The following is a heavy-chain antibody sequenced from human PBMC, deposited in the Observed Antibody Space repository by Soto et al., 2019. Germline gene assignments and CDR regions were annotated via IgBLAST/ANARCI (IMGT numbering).Heavy chain of an antibody. D-gene: IGHD3-3*01. CDR3: AKDSRRRVVLRFLEWLLQHTYYYYYYGMDV. CDR2: ISGSGGST. Sequence: PGGSLRLSCAASGFTFSSYAMSWVRQAPGKGLEWVSAISGSGGSTYYADSVKGRFTISRDNSKNTLYLQMNSLRAEDTAVYYCAKDSRRRVVLRFLEWLLQHTYYYYYYGMDVWGQGTTVTVSS. J-gene: IGHJ6*02. CDR1: GFTFSSYA. V-gene: IGHV3-23*01.